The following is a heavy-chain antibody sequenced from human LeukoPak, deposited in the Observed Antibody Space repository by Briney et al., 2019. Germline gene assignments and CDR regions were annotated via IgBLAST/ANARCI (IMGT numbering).Heavy chain of an antibody. D-gene: IGHD2-15*01. CDR1: GFTFSSYS. CDR3: ASCSGGSCYSGRIDY. V-gene: IGHV3-21*01. Sequence: GGSLRLSCAASGFTFSSYSMNWVRQAPGKGLEWVSSISSSSSYIYYADSVKDRFTISRDNAKNSLYLQMNSLRAEDTAVYYCASCSGGSCYSGRIDYWGQGTLVTVS. J-gene: IGHJ4*02. CDR2: ISSSSSYI.